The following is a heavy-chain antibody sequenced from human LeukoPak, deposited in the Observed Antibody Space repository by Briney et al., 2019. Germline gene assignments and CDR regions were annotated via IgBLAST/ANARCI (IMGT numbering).Heavy chain of an antibody. D-gene: IGHD5-18*01. CDR2: FYSGGST. Sequence: GGSLRLSCAASGFTVSSNYMSWVRQAPGKGLEGVSVFYSGGSTYYADSVKGRFTISRDNSRNTLYLQMNSLRAEDTAVYYCARGGQYSPLDYWGQGTLVTVSS. J-gene: IGHJ4*02. CDR1: GFTVSSNY. CDR3: ARGGQYSPLDY. V-gene: IGHV3-66*01.